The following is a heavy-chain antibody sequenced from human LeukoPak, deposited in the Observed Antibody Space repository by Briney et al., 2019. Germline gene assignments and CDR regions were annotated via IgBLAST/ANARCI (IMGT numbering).Heavy chain of an antibody. CDR3: ARMTPLYYYDSSGYGGYYFDY. D-gene: IGHD3-22*01. CDR1: GGSISSSNW. Sequence: SETLSLTCAVSGGSISSSNWWSWVRQPPGKGLEWIGEIYHSGSTNYNPSLKSRVTISVDKSKNQFSLKLSPVTAADTAVYYCARMTPLYYYDSSGYGGYYFDYWGQGTLVTVSS. CDR2: IYHSGST. J-gene: IGHJ4*02. V-gene: IGHV4-4*02.